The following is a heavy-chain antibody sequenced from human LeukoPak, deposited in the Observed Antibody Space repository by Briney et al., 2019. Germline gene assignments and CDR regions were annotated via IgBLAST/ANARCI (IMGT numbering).Heavy chain of an antibody. CDR1: GFTFSSYW. CDR3: AREGGNYFYMDV. Sequence: PGGSLRLSCAASGFTFSSYWMSWVRQAPEKGLEWVANIKQDGSEKYYVDSVKGRFTISRDNAKNSLYLQMNSLRADDAGVYYCAREGGNYFYMDVWGIGTTVTISS. V-gene: IGHV3-7*01. J-gene: IGHJ6*03. D-gene: IGHD2-15*01. CDR2: IKQDGSEK.